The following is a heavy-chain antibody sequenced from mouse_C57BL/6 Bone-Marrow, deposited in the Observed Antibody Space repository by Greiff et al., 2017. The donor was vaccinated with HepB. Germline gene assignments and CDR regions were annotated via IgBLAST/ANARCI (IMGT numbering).Heavy chain of an antibody. V-gene: IGHV1-82*01. CDR1: GYAFSSSW. Sequence: VKLMESGPELVKPGASVKISCKASGYAFSSSWMNWVKQRPGKGLEWIGRIYPGDGDTNYNGKFKGKATLTADKSSSTAYMQLSSLTSEDSAVYFCARSGIYYVAYWGQGTLVTVSA. J-gene: IGHJ3*01. D-gene: IGHD2-1*01. CDR2: IYPGDGDT. CDR3: ARSGIYYVAY.